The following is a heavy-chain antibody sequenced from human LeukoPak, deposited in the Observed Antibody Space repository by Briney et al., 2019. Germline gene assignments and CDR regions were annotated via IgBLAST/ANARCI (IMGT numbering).Heavy chain of an antibody. J-gene: IGHJ3*02. CDR2: IYYSGST. D-gene: IGHD5-24*01. Sequence: SETLSLTCAVYGGSFSDYYWSWIRQPPGKGLEWIGYIYYSGSTYYNPSLKSRVTISVDTSKNQFSLKLSSVTAADTAVYYCARGSWGDGYNLWSAFDIWGQGTMVTVSS. V-gene: IGHV4-30-4*01. CDR1: GGSFSDYY. CDR3: ARGSWGDGYNLWSAFDI.